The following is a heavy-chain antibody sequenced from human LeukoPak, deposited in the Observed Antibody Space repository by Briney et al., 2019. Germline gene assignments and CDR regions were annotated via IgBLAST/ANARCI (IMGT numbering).Heavy chain of an antibody. Sequence: GGSLRLSCAASGFTFSSYAMSWVRQAPGKGLEWVSAISGSGGSAYYADSVKGRFTISRDNSKNTRYLQMNSLRAEDTAVYYCAKEGFYCSGGSCYSFYYYYMDVWGKGTTVTVSS. D-gene: IGHD2-15*01. CDR2: ISGSGGSA. V-gene: IGHV3-23*01. CDR1: GFTFSSYA. CDR3: AKEGFYCSGGSCYSFYYYYMDV. J-gene: IGHJ6*03.